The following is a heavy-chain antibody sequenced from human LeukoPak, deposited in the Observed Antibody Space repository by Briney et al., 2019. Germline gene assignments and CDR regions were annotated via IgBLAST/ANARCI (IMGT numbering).Heavy chain of an antibody. J-gene: IGHJ2*01. D-gene: IGHD2-8*01. V-gene: IGHV1-69*04. CDR3: ATVYFVYWYFDL. CDR2: IIPILGIA. Sequence: GASVKVSCKASGGTFSSYAISWVRQAPGQGLEWMGRIIPILGIANYAQKFQGRVTITADKSTSTAYMELSSLRSEDTAVYYCATVYFVYWYFDLWGRGTLVTVSS. CDR1: GGTFSSYA.